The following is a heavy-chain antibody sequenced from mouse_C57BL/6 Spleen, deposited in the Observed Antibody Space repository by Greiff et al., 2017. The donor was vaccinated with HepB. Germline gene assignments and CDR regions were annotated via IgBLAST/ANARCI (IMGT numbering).Heavy chain of an antibody. D-gene: IGHD2-4*01. CDR1: GFTFSSYG. CDR2: ISSGGSYT. V-gene: IGHV5-6*01. CDR3: ARDDDYDWYFDV. J-gene: IGHJ1*03. Sequence: EVMLVESGGDLVKPGGSLKLSCAACGFTFSSYGMSWVRQTPDKRLEWVATISSGGSYTYYPDSVKGRFTISRDNAKNTLYLQMSSLKSEDTAMYYCARDDDYDWYFDVWGTGTTVTVSS.